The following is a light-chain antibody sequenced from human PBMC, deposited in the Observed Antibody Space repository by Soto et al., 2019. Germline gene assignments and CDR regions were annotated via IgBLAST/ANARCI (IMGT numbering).Light chain of an antibody. V-gene: IGLV2-8*01. CDR2: EVT. Sequence: QSALPQPPSASGSPGQSVTISCTGTSSDVAGYNYVSWYQQYPGRAPKLMIYEVTKRPSGVPDRFSGSKSGNTASLTVSGLQAEDEADYYGSSYAASNNFYFVFGGGTKLTVL. CDR1: SSDVAGYNY. CDR3: SSYAASNNFYFV. J-gene: IGLJ3*02.